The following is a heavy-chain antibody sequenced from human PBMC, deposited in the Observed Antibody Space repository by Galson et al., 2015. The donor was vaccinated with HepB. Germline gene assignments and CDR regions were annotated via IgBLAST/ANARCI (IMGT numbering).Heavy chain of an antibody. Sequence: SLRLSCAASGFTFSSYGMHWVRQAPGKGLEWVAVIWYDGSNKYYADSVKGRFTISRDDSKNTLYLQMNSLRAEDTAVYYFAREAFDWLQVYYYGMDVWGQGTTVTVSS. V-gene: IGHV3-33*01. CDR2: IWYDGSNK. J-gene: IGHJ6*02. CDR1: GFTFSSYG. D-gene: IGHD3-9*01. CDR3: AREAFDWLQVYYYGMDV.